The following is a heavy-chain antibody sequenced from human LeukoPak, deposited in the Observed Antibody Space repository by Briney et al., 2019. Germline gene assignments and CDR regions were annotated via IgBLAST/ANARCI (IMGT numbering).Heavy chain of an antibody. Sequence: GRSLRLSCAASGFIFSNYNINWVRQTPGKGLEWLSYISSSGTIYYADSVKGRFTISGDNAKNSLYLQMNSLRAEDTAVYYCARALGYSYGYAVDYWGQGTLVTVSS. D-gene: IGHD5-18*01. CDR1: GFIFSNYN. V-gene: IGHV3-48*01. CDR3: ARALGYSYGYAVDY. CDR2: ISSSGTI. J-gene: IGHJ4*02.